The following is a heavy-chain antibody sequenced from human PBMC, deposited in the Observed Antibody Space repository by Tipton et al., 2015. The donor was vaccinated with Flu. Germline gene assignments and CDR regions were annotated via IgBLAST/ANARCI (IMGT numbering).Heavy chain of an antibody. CDR2: IYYSGST. CDR3: ARGGRRDGHNC. V-gene: IGHV4-59*01. D-gene: IGHD5-24*01. Sequence: TLSLTCTVSGGSISTYYWSWVRQPPGKGLEWIGYIYYSGSTNFNPSLKSRVTISVDSSKNQFSLKLTSVTAADTAVYYCARGGRRDGHNCWGQGTLVTVSS. CDR1: GGSISTYY. J-gene: IGHJ4*02.